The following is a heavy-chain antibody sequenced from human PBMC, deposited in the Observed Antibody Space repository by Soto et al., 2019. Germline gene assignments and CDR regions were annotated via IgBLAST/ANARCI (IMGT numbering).Heavy chain of an antibody. CDR2: IKQDGSEK. D-gene: IGHD1-26*01. V-gene: IGHV3-7*03. CDR1: GFAFSSYW. CDR3: AREEGRATIDY. Sequence: GGSLRLSCAASGFAFSSYWMSLVRQSPGKGLEWVANIKQDGSEKYYVDSVKGRFTISRDNAKNSLYLQMNSLRAEDTAVYYCAREEGRATIDYWGQGTLIPVSS. J-gene: IGHJ4*02.